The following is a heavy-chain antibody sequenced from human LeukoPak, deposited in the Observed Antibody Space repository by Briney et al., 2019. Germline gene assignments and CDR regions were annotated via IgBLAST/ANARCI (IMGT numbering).Heavy chain of an antibody. CDR1: GYSISSGYY. D-gene: IGHD3-3*01. Sequence: SETLSLTCAVSGYSISSGYYWGWIRQPPGKGLEWIGSIYHSGSTYYNPSLKSRVTIPVDTSKNQFPLKLSSVTAADTAVYYCASSMGGDFWSGYYDYWGQGTLVTVSS. J-gene: IGHJ4*02. CDR3: ASSMGGDFWSGYYDY. V-gene: IGHV4-38-2*01. CDR2: IYHSGST.